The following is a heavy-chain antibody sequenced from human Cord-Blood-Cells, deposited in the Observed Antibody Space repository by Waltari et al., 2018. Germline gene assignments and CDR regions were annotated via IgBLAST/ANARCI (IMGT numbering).Heavy chain of an antibody. J-gene: IGHJ4*02. V-gene: IGHV3-49*05. CDR3: TRADGMITFGGVIVADY. CDR2: IRSKAYGGTT. D-gene: IGHD3-16*02. Sequence: EVQLVESGGGLVKPGRSLRLSCTASGFPCGDYAMSWFRQAPGKVLEWVGFIRSKAYGGTTEYAASVKGRFTISRDDSKSIAYLQMNSLKTEDTAVYYCTRADGMITFGGVIVADYWGQGTLVTVSS. CDR1: GFPCGDYA.